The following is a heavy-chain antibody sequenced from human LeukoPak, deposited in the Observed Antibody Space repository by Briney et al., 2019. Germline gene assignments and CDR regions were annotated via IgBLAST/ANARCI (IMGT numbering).Heavy chain of an antibody. CDR3: ARDHLCSGGSCYSDP. CDR1: GGSISSGDYY. CDR2: IYYSGST. D-gene: IGHD2-15*01. V-gene: IGHV4-30-4*01. J-gene: IGHJ5*02. Sequence: SETLSLTCTVSGGSISSGDYYWSWIRQPPGKGLEWIGYIYYSGSTYYNPSLKSRVTTSVDTSKNQFSLKLSSVTAADTAVYYCARDHLCSGGSCYSDPWGQGTLVTVSS.